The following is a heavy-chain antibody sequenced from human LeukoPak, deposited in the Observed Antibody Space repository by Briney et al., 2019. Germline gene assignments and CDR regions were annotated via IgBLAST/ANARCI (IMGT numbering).Heavy chain of an antibody. V-gene: IGHV4-59*01. CDR1: DGSTSSYY. CDR2: IYYSGST. Sequence: SETLSLTWTVSDGSTSSYYWSWIGQPPGKGLEWIGYIYYSGSTNYNPSLKSRVTISVDTSKKQLSLKLSSVTAADTAVYYCATGSGIGWSYFDYWGQGTLVSVSS. D-gene: IGHD6-19*01. J-gene: IGHJ4*02. CDR3: ATGSGIGWSYFDY.